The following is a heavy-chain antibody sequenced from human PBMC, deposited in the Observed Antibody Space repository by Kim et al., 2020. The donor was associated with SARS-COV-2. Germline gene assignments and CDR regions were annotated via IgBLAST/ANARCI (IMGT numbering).Heavy chain of an antibody. Sequence: SETLSLTCAVYGGSFSGYYWSWIRQPPGKGLEWIGEINHSGSTNYNPSLKSRVTISVDTSKNQYSLKLSFVTAADTAVYYCARGTGGMTIIVVVKLYHY. D-gene: IGHD3-22*01. V-gene: IGHV4-34*01. CDR3: ARGTGGMTIIVVVKLYHY. J-gene: IGHJ6*01. CDR2: INHSGST. CDR1: GGSFSGYY.